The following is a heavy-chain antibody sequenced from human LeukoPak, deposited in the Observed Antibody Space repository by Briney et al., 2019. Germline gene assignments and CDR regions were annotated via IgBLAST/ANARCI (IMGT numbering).Heavy chain of an antibody. CDR2: ISDSGGKT. D-gene: IGHD2-2*01. Sequence: GGSLRLSCAASGFTFSSNAMSWVRQAPGKGLEWVSAISDSGGKTYYADSVKGRFTISRDNSKNTLYLQMNSLRAEDTAVYYCAKEGGYCTSTSCYADGNWFDPWGQGTLVTVSS. J-gene: IGHJ5*02. V-gene: IGHV3-23*01. CDR3: AKEGGYCTSTSCYADGNWFDP. CDR1: GFTFSSNA.